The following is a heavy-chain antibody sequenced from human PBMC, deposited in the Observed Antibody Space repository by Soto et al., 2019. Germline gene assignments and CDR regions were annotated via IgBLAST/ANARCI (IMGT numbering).Heavy chain of an antibody. CDR2: IKSKTDGGTT. J-gene: IGHJ3*02. D-gene: IGHD1-26*01. CDR1: GFTFSNAW. Sequence: GGSLRLSCAASGFTFSNAWMSWVRQAPGKGLEWVGRIKSKTDGGTTDYAAPVKGRFTISRDDSKNTLYLQMNSLKTEDTAVYYCTTAWGIVGATIYAFAIWGQGTMVTVSS. CDR3: TTAWGIVGATIYAFAI. V-gene: IGHV3-15*01.